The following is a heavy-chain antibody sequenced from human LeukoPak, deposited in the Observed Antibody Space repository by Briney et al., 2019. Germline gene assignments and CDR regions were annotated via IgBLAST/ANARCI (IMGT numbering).Heavy chain of an antibody. J-gene: IGHJ4*02. Sequence: GASVKVSCKASGYTFTSYDINWVRQAPGQGLEWMGGIIPIFGTANYAQKFQGRVTITADESTSTAYMELSSLRSEDTAVYYCAGVRGPYKPHFDYWGQGTLVTVSS. V-gene: IGHV1-69*13. CDR1: GYTFTSYD. D-gene: IGHD3-10*01. CDR3: AGVRGPYKPHFDY. CDR2: IIPIFGTA.